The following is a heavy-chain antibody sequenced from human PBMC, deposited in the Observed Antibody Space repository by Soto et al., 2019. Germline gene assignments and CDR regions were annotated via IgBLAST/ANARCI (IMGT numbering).Heavy chain of an antibody. J-gene: IGHJ5*02. CDR3: ARDQLSSSPPWNYNWFDP. CDR1: GGTFSSYA. V-gene: IGHV1-69*01. Sequence: QVQLVQSGAEVKKPGSSVKVSCKASGGTFSSYAISWVRQAPGQGLEWMGGIIPIFGTANYAQKFQGRVTITADESTSTAYMELSSLRSEDTAVYYCARDQLSSSPPWNYNWFDPWGQGTLVTVSS. D-gene: IGHD6-6*01. CDR2: IIPIFGTA.